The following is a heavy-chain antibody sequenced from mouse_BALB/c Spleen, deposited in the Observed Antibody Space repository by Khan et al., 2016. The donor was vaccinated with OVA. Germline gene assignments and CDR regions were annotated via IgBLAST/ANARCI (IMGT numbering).Heavy chain of an antibody. CDR1: GYTFSMYW. D-gene: IGHD1-3*01. V-gene: IGHV1-9*01. Sequence: VQLQQSGAELMKPGASVTISCKATGYTFSMYWIEWVKQRPGHGLEWIGEILPGSGSTNNNEKFKGKATFTADTSSHTAYMQLSSLTSEDSAVYYCARGGYNPAMDYWGQGTSVTVSS. J-gene: IGHJ4*01. CDR2: ILPGSGST. CDR3: ARGGYNPAMDY.